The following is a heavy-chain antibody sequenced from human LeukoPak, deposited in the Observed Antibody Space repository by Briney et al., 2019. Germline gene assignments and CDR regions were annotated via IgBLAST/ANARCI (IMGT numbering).Heavy chain of an antibody. CDR3: ARDPMEAPFGMDV. V-gene: IGHV3-48*04. J-gene: IGHJ6*02. CDR2: ISSSSSTI. CDR1: GFTFSSYS. Sequence: GGSLRLSCAASGFTFSSYSMNWVRQAPGKGLEWVSYISSSSSTIYYADSVKGRFTISRDNAKNSLYLQMNSLRAEDTAVYYCARDPMEAPFGMDVWGQGTTVTVSS. D-gene: IGHD1-1*01.